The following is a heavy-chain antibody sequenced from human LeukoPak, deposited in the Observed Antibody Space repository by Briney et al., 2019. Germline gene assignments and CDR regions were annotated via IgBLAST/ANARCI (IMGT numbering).Heavy chain of an antibody. CDR2: IYHSGST. CDR1: GYSTSSGYY. CDR3: ARDEEYYDILTGYGWNYFDY. J-gene: IGHJ4*02. Sequence: SETLSLTCTVSGYSTSSGYYWGWIRQPPGKGLEWIGSIYHSGSTYYNPSLKSRVTISVDTSKNQFSLKLSSVTAADTAVYYCARDEEYYDILTGYGWNYFDYWGQGTLVTVSS. D-gene: IGHD3-9*01. V-gene: IGHV4-38-2*02.